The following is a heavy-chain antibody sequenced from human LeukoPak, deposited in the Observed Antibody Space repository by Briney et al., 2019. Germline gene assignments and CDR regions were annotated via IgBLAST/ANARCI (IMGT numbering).Heavy chain of an antibody. V-gene: IGHV5-51*01. D-gene: IGHD1-26*01. CDR3: ARLSVGSYSTNDY. Sequence: HGESLKISCKGSGYTFTSYWIGWVRQMPGKGLEWMGIIYPGDSDTRYSPSFQGQVTISADKSITTAYLQWSSLKASDTAMYYCARLSVGSYSTNDYWGQGTLVTVSS. CDR2: IYPGDSDT. CDR1: GYTFTSYW. J-gene: IGHJ4*02.